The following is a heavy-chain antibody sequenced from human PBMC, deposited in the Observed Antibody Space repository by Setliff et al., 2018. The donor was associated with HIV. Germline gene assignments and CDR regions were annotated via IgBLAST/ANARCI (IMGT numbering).Heavy chain of an antibody. CDR3: ARDLQERYYYDSSDYYPDAFDI. J-gene: IGHJ3*02. Sequence: GGSLRLSCAASGFTVSSNNMNWVRQAPGKGLEWVSVIYSGGYTYFADSVKGRFTISRDNSKNTVYLEMNSVSAEDTAVYYCARDLQERYYYDSSDYYPDAFDIWGQGTMVTVSS. V-gene: IGHV3-53*01. CDR2: IYSGGYT. D-gene: IGHD3-22*01. CDR1: GFTVSSNN.